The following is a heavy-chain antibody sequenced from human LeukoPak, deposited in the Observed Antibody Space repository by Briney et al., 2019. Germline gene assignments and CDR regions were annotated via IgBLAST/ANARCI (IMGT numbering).Heavy chain of an antibody. D-gene: IGHD2-8*02. CDR2: ISGYNGKT. Sequence: ASVKVSCKTSGYTFSSYGIARVRQAPGQGLEWMGWISGYNGKTNYAENLQGRVSMTTDTSTSTGYMELRSLRSDATAVYYCAREGALHDTGDHYLSWFDPWGQGTLVTVSS. CDR3: AREGALHDTGDHYLSWFDP. V-gene: IGHV1-18*01. CDR1: GYTFSSYG. J-gene: IGHJ5*02.